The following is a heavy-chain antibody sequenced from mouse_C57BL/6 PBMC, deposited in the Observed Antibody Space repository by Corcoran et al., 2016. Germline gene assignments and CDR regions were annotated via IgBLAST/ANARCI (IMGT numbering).Heavy chain of an antibody. J-gene: IGHJ2*01. Sequence: EVQLQQSGPELVKPGASVKISCKASGYTFTDYYMNWVKQSHGKSLEWIGDINPNNGGTSYNQKFKGKATLTVDKSSSTAYMELRSLTSEASAVYYCARGGPYYYGSSFDYWGQGTTLTVSS. V-gene: IGHV1-26*01. CDR1: GYTFTDYY. CDR2: INPNNGGT. CDR3: ARGGPYYYGSSFDY. D-gene: IGHD1-1*01.